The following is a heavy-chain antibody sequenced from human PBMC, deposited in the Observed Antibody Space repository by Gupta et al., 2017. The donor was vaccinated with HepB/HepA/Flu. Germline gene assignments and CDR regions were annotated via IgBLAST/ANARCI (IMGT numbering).Heavy chain of an antibody. D-gene: IGHD3-22*01. CDR3: TRVSYDSSGDPWYFDL. V-gene: IGHV3-23*01. Sequence: EVQLLESGGGFMQPGGSLRLSCAASGFLSNGYAMTWVRQAPGKGLQWVSSLSSSGDNKYYTDSVKGRFTFSRDNSNNRLYLQMNSLRADDTAIYYCTRVSYDSSGDPWYFDLWGRGTLVTVSS. CDR1: GFLSNGYA. J-gene: IGHJ2*01. CDR2: LSSSGDNK.